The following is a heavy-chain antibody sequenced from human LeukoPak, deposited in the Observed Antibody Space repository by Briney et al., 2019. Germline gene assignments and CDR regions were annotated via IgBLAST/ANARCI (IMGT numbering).Heavy chain of an antibody. CDR3: ARDGADFFGY. J-gene: IGHJ4*02. CDR1: GFTFSSYS. Sequence: GGSLRLSCAASGFTFSSYSMNWVRQAPGKGLEWVSYISSSSSTIYYADSVNGRFTISRDNAKNSLYLQMNSLRAEDTAVYYCARDGADFFGYWGQGTLVTVSS. CDR2: ISSSSSTI. V-gene: IGHV3-48*01.